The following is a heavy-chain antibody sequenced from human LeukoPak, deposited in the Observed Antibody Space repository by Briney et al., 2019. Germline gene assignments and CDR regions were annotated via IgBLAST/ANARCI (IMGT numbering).Heavy chain of an antibody. CDR3: AREAVDTAMVPMVAFDI. J-gene: IGHJ3*02. CDR2: IYYSGST. Sequence: SETLSLTCTVSGGSISSSSYYWGWIRQPPGKGLEWIGSIYYSGSTYYNPSLKSRVTISVDTSKNQFSLKLSSVTAADTAVYYCAREAVDTAMVPMVAFDIWGQGTMVTVSS. D-gene: IGHD5-18*01. V-gene: IGHV4-39*07. CDR1: GGSISSSSYY.